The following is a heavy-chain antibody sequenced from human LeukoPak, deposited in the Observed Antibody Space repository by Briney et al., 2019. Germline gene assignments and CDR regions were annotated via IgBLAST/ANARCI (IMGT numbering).Heavy chain of an antibody. Sequence: SETLSLTCAVYGGSFSGYYWSWIRQPPGKGLEWIGGINHSGSTNYNPSLKSRVTISVDTSKNQFSLKLSSVTAADTAVYYCARRRYDYVWGSYRYQYFDYWGQGTLVTVSS. D-gene: IGHD3-16*02. J-gene: IGHJ4*02. CDR2: INHSGST. CDR1: GGSFSGYY. V-gene: IGHV4-34*01. CDR3: ARRRYDYVWGSYRYQYFDY.